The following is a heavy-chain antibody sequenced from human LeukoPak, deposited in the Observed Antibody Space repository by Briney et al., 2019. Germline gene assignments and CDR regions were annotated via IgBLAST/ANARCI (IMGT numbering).Heavy chain of an antibody. V-gene: IGHV4-39*01. CDR1: GGSISSSSYN. D-gene: IGHD5-24*01. Sequence: SETLSLTCTVSGGSISSSSYNWGWIRQPPGKGLEWIGNIYYSGSTYYNPSLKSRVTISVDTSKNQFSLKLRSVTAADTAVYYCARHVTISGPYDASDIWGQGTMVTVSP. CDR2: IYYSGST. CDR3: ARHVTISGPYDASDI. J-gene: IGHJ3*02.